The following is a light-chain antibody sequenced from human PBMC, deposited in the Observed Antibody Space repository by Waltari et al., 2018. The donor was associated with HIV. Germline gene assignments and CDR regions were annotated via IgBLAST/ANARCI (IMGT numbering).Light chain of an antibody. Sequence: DIVMTQSPDSLSVSLGERATINCKSSQSLLYGSNNKNRLAWYQQRPGQLPKLLISWASTRESGVPDRFSGSGSGTDFTLTINSLQAEDVAVYYCQQFSLSPPLTFGGGTKVEIK. CDR2: WAS. V-gene: IGKV4-1*01. CDR1: QSLLYGSNNKNR. J-gene: IGKJ4*01. CDR3: QQFSLSPPLT.